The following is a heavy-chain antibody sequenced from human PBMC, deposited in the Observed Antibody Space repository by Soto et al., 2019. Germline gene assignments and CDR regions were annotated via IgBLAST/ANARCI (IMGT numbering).Heavy chain of an antibody. CDR3: ASSAVAGSNYYYGMDV. Sequence: ASVKVSCKASGYTFTSYAMHWVRQAPGQRLEWMGWINAGNGNTKYSQKFQGRVTITRDTSASTAYMELSSLRSEDTVVYYCASSAVAGSNYYYGMDVWGQGTTVTVSS. CDR1: GYTFTSYA. CDR2: INAGNGNT. V-gene: IGHV1-3*01. D-gene: IGHD6-19*01. J-gene: IGHJ6*02.